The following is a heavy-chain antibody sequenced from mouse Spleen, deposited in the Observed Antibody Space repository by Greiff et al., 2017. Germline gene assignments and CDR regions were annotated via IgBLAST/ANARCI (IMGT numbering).Heavy chain of an antibody. CDR3: ARQDGTEYFDY. D-gene: IGHD4-1*01. V-gene: IGHV5-9-3*01. Sequence: DVKLVESGGGLVKPGGSLKLSCAASGFTFSSYAMSWVRQTPEKRLEWVATISSGGSYTYYPDSVKGRFTISRDNAKNTLYLQMSSLRSEDTAMYYCARQDGTEYFDYWGQGTTLTVSS. CDR2: ISSGGSYT. J-gene: IGHJ2*01. CDR1: GFTFSSYA.